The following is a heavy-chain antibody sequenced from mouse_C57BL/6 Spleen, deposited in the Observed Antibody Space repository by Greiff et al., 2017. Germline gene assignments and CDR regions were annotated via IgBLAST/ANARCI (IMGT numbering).Heavy chain of an antibody. Sequence: QVQLKQSGPELVKPGASVKLSCKASGSTFTSYDINWVKQRPGQGLEWIGWIYPRDGSTKYNEKFKGKATLTVDTASSTAYMELHSLTSEDSAVYFCAREDAYYGSSAYACWGQGALVTVSA. D-gene: IGHD1-1*01. J-gene: IGHJ3*01. CDR3: AREDAYYGSSAYAC. V-gene: IGHV1-85*01. CDR2: IYPRDGST. CDR1: GSTFTSYD.